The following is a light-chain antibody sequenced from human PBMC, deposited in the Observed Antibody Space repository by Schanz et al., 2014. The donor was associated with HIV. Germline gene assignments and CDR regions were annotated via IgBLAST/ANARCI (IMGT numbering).Light chain of an antibody. Sequence: DIQMTQSPSSLSAAVGDRVTITCRASQDISNYVAWYQQKPGKAPKLLIYAASLLQSGVPSRFSGTESGADFTLTISSLQPEDVATYYCQNYNTALSTFGQGTKVEIK. J-gene: IGKJ1*01. CDR3: QNYNTALST. V-gene: IGKV1-27*01. CDR2: AAS. CDR1: QDISNY.